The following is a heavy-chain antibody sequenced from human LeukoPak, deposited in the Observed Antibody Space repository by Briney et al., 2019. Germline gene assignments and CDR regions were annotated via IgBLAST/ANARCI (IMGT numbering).Heavy chain of an antibody. J-gene: IGHJ4*02. CDR1: GYTFTSYG. Sequence: ASVKVSCKASGYTFTSYGISWMRQAPGQGLEWMGWISTYNGNTNYAQKLQGRVTMTTDTSTSTAYMELRSLRSDDTAVYYCARDDVVVTAFYFDYWGQGTLVTVSS. CDR2: ISTYNGNT. CDR3: ARDDVVVTAFYFDY. V-gene: IGHV1-18*01. D-gene: IGHD2-21*02.